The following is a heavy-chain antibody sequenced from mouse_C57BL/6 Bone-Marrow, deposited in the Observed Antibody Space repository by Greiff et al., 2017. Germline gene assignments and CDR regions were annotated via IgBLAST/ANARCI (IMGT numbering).Heavy chain of an antibody. CDR3: ARGTTVVDYYAMDY. J-gene: IGHJ4*01. V-gene: IGHV1-77*01. Sequence: QVQLQQSGAELVKPGASVKISCKASGYTFTDYYINWVKQRPGQGLEWIGKIGPGSGSTYSNEKFKGKATLTADKSSSTAYMQLSSLTSEDSAVYFCARGTTVVDYYAMDYGGQGTSVTVAS. CDR1: GYTFTDYY. CDR2: IGPGSGST. D-gene: IGHD1-1*01.